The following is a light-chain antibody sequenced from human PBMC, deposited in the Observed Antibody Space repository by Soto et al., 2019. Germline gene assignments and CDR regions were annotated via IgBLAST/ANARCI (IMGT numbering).Light chain of an antibody. J-gene: IGKJ4*01. Sequence: EILITQSPATLSVSPGERATLSCRASQSVSSNLAWYQQKPGQAPRLLIYGASTRATGIPARFSGSGSGTEFTLTISSLQSEDFAVYFCQQYYSWPPLTFGGGTKVDIK. CDR2: GAS. V-gene: IGKV3-15*01. CDR1: QSVSSN. CDR3: QQYYSWPPLT.